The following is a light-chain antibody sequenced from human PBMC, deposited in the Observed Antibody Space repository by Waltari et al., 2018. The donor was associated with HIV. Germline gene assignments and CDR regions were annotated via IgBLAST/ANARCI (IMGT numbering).Light chain of an antibody. CDR1: SNDLGRYDL. V-gene: IGLV2-23*02. Sequence: QSALTQPASVSGSPGQSITISCTGTSNDLGRYDLVSWYQPQPGRAPKLIIYDVTKWPSGVSLRFSGSKSGATASLTISGLQAEDEADYYCCSYAGITTWVFGGGTKVTVL. CDR3: CSYAGITTWV. J-gene: IGLJ3*02. CDR2: DVT.